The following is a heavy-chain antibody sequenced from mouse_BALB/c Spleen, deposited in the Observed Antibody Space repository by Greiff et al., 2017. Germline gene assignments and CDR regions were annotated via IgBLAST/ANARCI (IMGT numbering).Heavy chain of an antibody. D-gene: IGHD1-1*01. CDR1: GYTFTSYW. CDR2: IYPGDGDT. CDR3: ARWDTTVVAHFDY. J-gene: IGHJ2*01. V-gene: IGHV1-87*01. Sequence: VLLVESGAELARPGASVKLSCKASGYTFTSYWMQWVKQRPGQGLEWIGAIYPGDGDTRYTQKFKGKATLTADKSSSTAYMQLSSLASEDSAVYYCARWDTTVVAHFDYWGQGTTLTVSS.